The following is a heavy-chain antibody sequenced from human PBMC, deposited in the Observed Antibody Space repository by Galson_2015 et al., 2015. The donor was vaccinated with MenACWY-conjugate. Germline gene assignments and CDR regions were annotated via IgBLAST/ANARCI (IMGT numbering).Heavy chain of an antibody. CDR3: ATQSAFSQDY. Sequence: ETLSLTCAVSGASIISTKWWSWVRQPPGKGLEWIAETHHSGRTNYNPSLKGRVIISVDKSKNQFSLDLYSVTAADTAVYYCATQSAFSQDYWGQGTLVSVSS. CDR2: THHSGRT. D-gene: IGHD3-3*01. CDR1: GASIISTKW. J-gene: IGHJ4*02. V-gene: IGHV4-4*02.